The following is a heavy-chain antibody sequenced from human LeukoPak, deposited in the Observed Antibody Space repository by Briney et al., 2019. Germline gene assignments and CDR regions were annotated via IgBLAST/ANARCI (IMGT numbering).Heavy chain of an antibody. J-gene: IGHJ4*02. CDR1: GFTFSDHA. V-gene: IGHV3-64*02. Sequence: GGSLRLSCATSGFTFSDHALHWVRQAPGKGLQYVSAISRNGTRTFYADSVKGRFTTSRDNAKSSLSLQMNSLRAEDTAVYYCGRGHWGLDYWGQGALVTVSS. D-gene: IGHD7-27*01. CDR3: GRGHWGLDY. CDR2: ISRNGTRT.